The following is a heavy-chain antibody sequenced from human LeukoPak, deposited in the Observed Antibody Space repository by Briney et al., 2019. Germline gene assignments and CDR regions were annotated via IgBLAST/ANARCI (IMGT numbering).Heavy chain of an antibody. D-gene: IGHD2-15*01. CDR3: AKDPPCSGGTCYGYFES. Sequence: GSLRLSCAASGFTFSTYAMNWVRQAPGKGLEWVSINSGNGGNTFYADAVKGRFTISRDNSKNTLYLQMNNLRDEDTAVYYCAKDPPCSGGTCYGYFESWGQGTLVTVSS. CDR2: NSGNGGNT. V-gene: IGHV3-23*01. J-gene: IGHJ4*02. CDR1: GFTFSTYA.